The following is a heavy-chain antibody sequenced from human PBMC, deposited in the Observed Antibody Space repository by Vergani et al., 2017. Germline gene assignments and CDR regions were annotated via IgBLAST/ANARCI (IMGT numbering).Heavy chain of an antibody. CDR2: IWYDGSNK. J-gene: IGHJ4*02. CDR3: AREVVGAYYFDY. Sequence: VQLVESGGGLVQPGGSLRLSCAASGFTFSSYGMHWVRQAPGKGLEWVAVIWYDGSNKYYADSVKGRFTISRDNSKNTLYLQMNSLRAEDTAVYYCAREVVGAYYFDYWGQGTLVTVSS. D-gene: IGHD1-26*01. CDR1: GFTFSSYG. V-gene: IGHV3-33*01.